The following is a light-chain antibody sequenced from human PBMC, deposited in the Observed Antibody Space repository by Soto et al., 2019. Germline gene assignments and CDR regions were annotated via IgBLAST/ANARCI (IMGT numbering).Light chain of an antibody. CDR1: QSVSSN. V-gene: IGKV3-15*01. J-gene: IGKJ5*01. CDR3: QQYNNWRPT. Sequence: EIVMTQSPATLSVSPGERATLSCRASQSVSSNSAWYQQKPGQAPRLLIYGASTRATGIPARFSGSGSGTEFTLTISSLLSEDFAVYYCQQYNNWRPTFGQGTRLEIK. CDR2: GAS.